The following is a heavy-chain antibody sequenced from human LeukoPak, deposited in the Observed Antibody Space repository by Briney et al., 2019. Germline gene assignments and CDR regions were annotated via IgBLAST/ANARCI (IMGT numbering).Heavy chain of an antibody. CDR1: GFSLSTSGVG. V-gene: IGHV2-5*01. J-gene: IGHJ4*02. CDR3: AHPGSDGSGSFFDY. Sequence: SGPTLVKATQTLTLTCTFSGFSLSTSGVGVGWIRQPPGKALEWLALIYWNDDKRYSPSLKSRLTITKDTSKNQVVLTMTNMDPVDTATYYCAHPGSDGSGSFFDYWGQGTLVTVSS. CDR2: IYWNDDK. D-gene: IGHD3-10*01.